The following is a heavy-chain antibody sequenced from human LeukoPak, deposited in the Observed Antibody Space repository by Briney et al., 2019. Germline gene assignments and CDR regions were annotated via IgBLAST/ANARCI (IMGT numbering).Heavy chain of an antibody. J-gene: IGHJ5*02. V-gene: IGHV4-59*08. Sequence: SETLSLTCTVSGGSISSYYWSWIRQPPGKGLEWIGYIYYSGSTNYNPSLKSRVTISVDTSENQFSLKLSSVTAADTAVYYCARHPRRGADWFDPWGQGTLVTVSS. CDR1: GGSISSYY. CDR3: ARHPRRGADWFDP. CDR2: IYYSGST. D-gene: IGHD5-24*01.